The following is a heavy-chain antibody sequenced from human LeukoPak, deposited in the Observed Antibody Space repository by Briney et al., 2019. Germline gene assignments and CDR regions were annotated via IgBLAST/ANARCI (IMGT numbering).Heavy chain of an antibody. V-gene: IGHV1-18*01. J-gene: IGHJ3*02. Sequence: ASVKVSCKASGYTFTSYGISWVRQAPGQGLEWMGWISAYNGNTNYAQKLQGRVTMTTDTSTSTAYMELRSLRSDDTAMYYCARHSSGWSNDAFDIWGQGTMVTVSS. CDR3: ARHSSGWSNDAFDI. D-gene: IGHD6-19*01. CDR2: ISAYNGNT. CDR1: GYTFTSYG.